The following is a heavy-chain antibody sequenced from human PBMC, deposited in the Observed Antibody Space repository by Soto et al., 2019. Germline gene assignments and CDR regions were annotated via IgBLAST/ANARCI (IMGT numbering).Heavy chain of an antibody. CDR1: GFTFSSYG. CDR3: AREGRIQLSGVAVYYYYYGMDV. J-gene: IGHJ6*02. Sequence: GGSLRLSCAASGFTFSSYGMHWVRQAPGKGLEWVAVIWYDGSNKYYADSVKGRFTISRDNSKNTLYLQMNSLRAEDTAVYYCAREGRIQLSGVAVYYYYYGMDVWGQGTTVTVSS. CDR2: IWYDGSNK. D-gene: IGHD5-18*01. V-gene: IGHV3-33*01.